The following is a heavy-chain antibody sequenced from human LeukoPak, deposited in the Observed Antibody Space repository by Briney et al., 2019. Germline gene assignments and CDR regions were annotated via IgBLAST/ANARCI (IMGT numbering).Heavy chain of an antibody. V-gene: IGHV3-53*01. J-gene: IGHJ6*02. D-gene: IGHD6-19*01. CDR1: GFTVSSNY. Sequence: GGSLRLSCAASGFTVSSNYMSWVRQAPGKGLEWVSVIYSGGGTYYADSAKGRFTISRDNSKNTLYLQMNSLRAEDTAVYYCARDRIAVADYYYYYGMDVWGQGTTVTVSS. CDR3: ARDRIAVADYYYYYGMDV. CDR2: IYSGGGT.